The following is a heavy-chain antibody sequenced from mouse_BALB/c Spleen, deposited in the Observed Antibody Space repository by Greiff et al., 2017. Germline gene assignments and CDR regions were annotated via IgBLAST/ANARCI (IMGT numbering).Heavy chain of an antibody. D-gene: IGHD1-1*01. CDR2: ISDGGSYT. CDR1: GFTFSDYY. V-gene: IGHV5-4*02. J-gene: IGHJ4*01. CDR3: ARAITTVVAKAMDY. Sequence: EVKLVESGGGLVKPGGSLKLSCAASGFTFSDYYMYWVRQTPEKRLEWVATISDGGSYTYYPDSVKGRFTISRDNAKNNLYLQMSSLKSEDTAMYYCARAITTVVAKAMDYWGQGTSVTVSS.